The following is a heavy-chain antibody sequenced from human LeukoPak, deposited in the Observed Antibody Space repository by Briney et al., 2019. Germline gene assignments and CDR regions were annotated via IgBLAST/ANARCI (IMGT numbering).Heavy chain of an antibody. Sequence: SVTVSCTASGGTFSSYAISWVRQAPGQGLDWMGGIIPIFGTANYAQTFQGRVTITTDESTSTAYMELSSLRSEDTAVYYCASVICTSCYAMDYYYYYMDVWGKGTTVTVSS. CDR2: IIPIFGTA. CDR3: ASVICTSCYAMDYYYYYMDV. J-gene: IGHJ6*03. V-gene: IGHV1-69*05. CDR1: GGTFSSYA. D-gene: IGHD2-2*01.